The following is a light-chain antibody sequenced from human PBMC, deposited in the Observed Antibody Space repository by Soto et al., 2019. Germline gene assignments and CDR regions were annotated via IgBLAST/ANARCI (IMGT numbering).Light chain of an antibody. Sequence: DIVITQSPVTLSVPPGETATLSCRASQSVGRNVAWYQAKPGQAPRLLIYGASTRATGIPDRFSGGGSGTDLTITISGLEPEDFAVYYCQQLRSYPLTFFGGTKVDIK. J-gene: IGKJ4*01. V-gene: IGKV3-15*01. CDR3: QQLRSYPLT. CDR1: QSVGRN. CDR2: GAS.